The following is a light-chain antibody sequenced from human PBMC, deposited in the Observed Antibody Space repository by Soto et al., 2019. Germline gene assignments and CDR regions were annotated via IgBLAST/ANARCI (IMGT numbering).Light chain of an antibody. J-gene: IGKJ2*01. Sequence: EIVLTQSPATLSLSPGERATLSCRASQSVSSYLAWAQQNPGQAPSLLIYDASYRSTGIPARFSGSGSGTGFTLTISTLEPEDFGVYYCPPRDSWPYTFGKGTKLEIK. CDR3: PPRDSWPYT. CDR1: QSVSSY. V-gene: IGKV3-11*01. CDR2: DAS.